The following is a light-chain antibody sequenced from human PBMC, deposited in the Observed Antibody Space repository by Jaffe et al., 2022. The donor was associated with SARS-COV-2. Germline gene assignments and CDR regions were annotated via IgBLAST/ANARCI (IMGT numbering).Light chain of an antibody. CDR2: DAS. J-gene: IGKJ4*01. V-gene: IGKV3-11*01. CDR3: QHRSSWPLT. CDR1: QSVSKY. Sequence: EVVLTQSPATVSLSPGERATLSCRASQSVSKYLAWYQQKPGQAPRLLIYDASNRATGIPARFSGSGSGTDFTLTISSLEPEDFAVYYCQHRSSWPLTFGGGTKVEIK.